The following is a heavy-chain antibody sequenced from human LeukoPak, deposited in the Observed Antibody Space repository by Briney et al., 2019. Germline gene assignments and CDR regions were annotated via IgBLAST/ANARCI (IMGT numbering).Heavy chain of an antibody. D-gene: IGHD1-26*01. J-gene: IGHJ4*02. Sequence: GGSLRLSCAASGFTFSSYAMSWVRQAPGKGLEWVSAISGSGGSTYYADSVKGRFTISRDNSKNTLYLQMNSLRAEDTAVYYCAKQGVWSRSYRDGVDYWGQGTLVTVSS. CDR3: AKQGVWSRSYRDGVDY. V-gene: IGHV3-23*01. CDR2: ISGSGGST. CDR1: GFTFSSYA.